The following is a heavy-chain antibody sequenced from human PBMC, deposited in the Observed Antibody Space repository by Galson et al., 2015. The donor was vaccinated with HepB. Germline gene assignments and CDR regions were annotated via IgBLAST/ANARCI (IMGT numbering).Heavy chain of an antibody. Sequence: SLRLSCAASGFTFSSYWMSWVRQAPGKGLEWVANMKQDGSEKYYVDSVKGRFTISRDNAKNSLYLQMNSLRAEDTAVYYCARESSSSWYSVGYFDYWGQGTLVTVSS. CDR2: MKQDGSEK. D-gene: IGHD6-13*01. V-gene: IGHV3-7*03. CDR1: GFTFSSYW. J-gene: IGHJ4*02. CDR3: ARESSSSWYSVGYFDY.